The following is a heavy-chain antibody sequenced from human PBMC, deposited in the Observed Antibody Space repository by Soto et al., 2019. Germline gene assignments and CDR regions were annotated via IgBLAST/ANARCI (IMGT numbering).Heavy chain of an antibody. CDR1: GYSFTSYW. V-gene: IGHV5-51*01. J-gene: IGHJ6*03. D-gene: IGHD4-4*01. CDR2: IYPGDSDT. CDR3: ARRVMATVTPENYYYYYYMDV. Sequence: GESLKISCKGSGYSFTSYWIGWVRQMPGKGLEGMGIIYPGDSDTRYSPSFQGQVTISADKSISTAYLQWSSLKASDTAMYYCARRVMATVTPENYYYYYYMDVWGKGTTVTVSS.